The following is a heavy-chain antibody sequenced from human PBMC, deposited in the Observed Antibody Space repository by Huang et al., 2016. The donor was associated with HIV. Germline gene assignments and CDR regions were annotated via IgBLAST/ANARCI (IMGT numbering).Heavy chain of an antibody. J-gene: IGHJ4*02. CDR2: INWNGGKL. V-gene: IGHV3-9*01. CDR1: GFTFDDYA. CDR3: TKAVIMRKFGGAFDY. Sequence: EIQLVESGGGSVEPGRSLRLSCVIYGFTFDDYAIHWVRQVPGKGLWWVSGINWNGGKLGYSDSVKGRVTISRDNARNSLFLQLDSLRPEDTAFYYCTKAVIMRKFGGAFDYWGQGVPVIVSS. D-gene: IGHD3-16*01.